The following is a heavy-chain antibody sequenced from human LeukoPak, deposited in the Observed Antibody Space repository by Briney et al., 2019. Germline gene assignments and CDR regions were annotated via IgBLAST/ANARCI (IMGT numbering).Heavy chain of an antibody. CDR2: IIPIFGTA. Sequence: SVKVSCKASGGTFSSYAISWVRQAPGQGLEWMGGIIPIFGTANYAQKFQGRVTITADESTSTAYMELSSLRSEDTVVYYCARAYYYDSSGYYPIYYFDYWGQGTLVTVPS. V-gene: IGHV1-69*13. CDR1: GGTFSSYA. D-gene: IGHD3-22*01. J-gene: IGHJ4*02. CDR3: ARAYYYDSSGYYPIYYFDY.